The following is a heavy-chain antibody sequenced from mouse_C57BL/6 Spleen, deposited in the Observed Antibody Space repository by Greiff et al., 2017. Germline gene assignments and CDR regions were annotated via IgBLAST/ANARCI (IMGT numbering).Heavy chain of an antibody. J-gene: IGHJ2*01. CDR3: ARPYYYGSFDY. Sequence: VKLMESGGGLVKPGGSLKLSCAASGFTFSSYAMSWVRQTPEKRLEWVATISDGGSYTYYPDNVKGRFTISRDNAKNNLYLQMSHLKSEDTAMYYCARPYYYGSFDYWGQGTTLTVSS. CDR2: ISDGGSYT. V-gene: IGHV5-4*03. D-gene: IGHD1-1*01. CDR1: GFTFSSYA.